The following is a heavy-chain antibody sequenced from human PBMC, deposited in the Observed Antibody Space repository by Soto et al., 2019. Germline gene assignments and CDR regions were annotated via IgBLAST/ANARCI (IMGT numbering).Heavy chain of an antibody. V-gene: IGHV4-30-2*01. J-gene: IGHJ4*02. CDR3: ARAGYSGSYLDY. D-gene: IGHD1-26*01. CDR2: IYHSGGT. CDR1: GGSISSGGYS. Sequence: SETLSLTCAVSGGSISSGGYSWSWIRQPPGKGLEWIGYIYHSGGTYYNPSLKSRVTISVDRSKNQFSLKLSSVTAADTAVYYCARAGYSGSYLDYWGQGTLVTVSS.